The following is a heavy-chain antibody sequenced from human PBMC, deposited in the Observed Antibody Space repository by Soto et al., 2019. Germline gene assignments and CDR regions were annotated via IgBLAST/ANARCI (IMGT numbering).Heavy chain of an antibody. J-gene: IGHJ4*02. V-gene: IGHV4-34*01. CDR3: ARELGRTVWGSSFYFDY. CDR2: IHPSGST. Sequence: SETLSLTCAVYGGSFSGYYWTWIRQPPGKGLEWIGEIHPSGSTNYNPSLKSRVTISVDTSKNQFSLKLSSVTAADTAVYYCARELGRTVWGSSFYFDYWGQGTLVTVSS. D-gene: IGHD3-16*01. CDR1: GGSFSGYY.